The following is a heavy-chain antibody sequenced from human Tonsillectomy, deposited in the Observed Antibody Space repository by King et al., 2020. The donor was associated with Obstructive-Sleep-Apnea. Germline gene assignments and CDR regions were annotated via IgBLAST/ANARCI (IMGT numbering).Heavy chain of an antibody. Sequence: QLQESGPGLVKPSETLSLTCTVSGGSISSSSYYWGWIRQPPGKGLEWIGSIYYSGSTYSNPSLKSRVTISVDTSKNQFSLKLSSVTAADTAVYYCAREGDIVVVPAANMDVWGQGTTVTVSS. D-gene: IGHD2-2*01. V-gene: IGHV4-39*07. CDR3: AREGDIVVVPAANMDV. CDR2: IYYSGST. J-gene: IGHJ6*02. CDR1: GGSISSSSYY.